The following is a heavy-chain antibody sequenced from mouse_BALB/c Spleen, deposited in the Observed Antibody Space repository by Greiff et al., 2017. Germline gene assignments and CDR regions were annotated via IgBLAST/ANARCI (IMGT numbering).Heavy chain of an antibody. D-gene: IGHD2-10*02. CDR3: ARTGSAMGYDNYPGFAY. CDR2: FWSGGST. CDR1: GFPLTCYV. J-gene: IGHJ3*01. V-gene: IGHV2-2*02. Sequence: QVQLQQSGPGLVQPSQSLSITCTVSGFPLTCYVVHWVRQSPGKGLEWLGVFWSGGSTVYNAAFITRLGISKDNSNSQVFFKMNRLQANDIAIYYWARTGSAMGYDNYPGFAYWGQGTLVTVSA.